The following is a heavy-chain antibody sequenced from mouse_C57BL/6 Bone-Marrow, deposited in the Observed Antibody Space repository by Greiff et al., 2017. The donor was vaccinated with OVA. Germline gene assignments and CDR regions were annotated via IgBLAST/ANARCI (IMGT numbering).Heavy chain of an antibody. CDR2: ISSGSSTI. Sequence: EVMLVESGGGLVKPGGSLKLSCAASGFTFSDYGIHWVRQAPEKGLEWVAYISSGSSTIYYADTVKGRFTISRDNAKNTLFLQRTSLRSEDTAMYYCARPPYYYGSSYWYFDVWGTGTTVTVSS. V-gene: IGHV5-17*01. D-gene: IGHD1-1*01. CDR1: GFTFSDYG. CDR3: ARPPYYYGSSYWYFDV. J-gene: IGHJ1*03.